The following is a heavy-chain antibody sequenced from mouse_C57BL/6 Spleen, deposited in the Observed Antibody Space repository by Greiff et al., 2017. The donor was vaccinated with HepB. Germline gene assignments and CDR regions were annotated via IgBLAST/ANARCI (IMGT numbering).Heavy chain of an antibody. J-gene: IGHJ2*01. V-gene: IGHV3-6*01. CDR3: AKLGRVYYFDY. CDR1: GYSITSGYY. CDR2: ISYDGSN. D-gene: IGHD4-1*01. Sequence: EVQLKESGPGLVKPSQSLSLTCSVTGYSITSGYYWNWIRQFPGNKLEWMGYISYDGSNNYNPSLKNRISITRDTSKNQFFLKLNSVTTEDTATYYCAKLGRVYYFDYWGQGTTLTVSS.